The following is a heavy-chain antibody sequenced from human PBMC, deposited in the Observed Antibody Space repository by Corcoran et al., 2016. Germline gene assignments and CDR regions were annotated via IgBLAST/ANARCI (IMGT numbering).Heavy chain of an antibody. CDR1: GFTVTSNY. J-gene: IGHJ4*02. D-gene: IGHD3-22*01. CDR2: IYSDSST. CDR3: ASYYDNSGYHDY. V-gene: IGHV3-53*01. Sequence: EVQLVESGGGLIQPGGSLRLSCAASGFTVTSNYMTWVRQAPGKGLEWVSAIYSDSSTHYADSVKGRFTISRDNSKNTRDLQMNSLRAEDTAVYYCASYYDNSGYHDYWGQGTLVTVSS.